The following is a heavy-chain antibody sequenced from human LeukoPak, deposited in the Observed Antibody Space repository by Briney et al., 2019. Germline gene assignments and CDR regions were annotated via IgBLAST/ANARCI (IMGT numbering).Heavy chain of an antibody. V-gene: IGHV3-33*06. Sequence: PGRSLRLSCAASGFTFSSYGMHWVRQAPGKGLEWVAVIWYDGSNKYYADSVKGRFTISRDNSKNTLYLQMNSLRAEDTAVYYCAKVGPGIAADGTHFGAFDIWGQGTMVTVSS. CDR3: AKVGPGIAADGTHFGAFDI. CDR1: GFTFSSYG. J-gene: IGHJ3*02. D-gene: IGHD6-13*01. CDR2: IWYDGSNK.